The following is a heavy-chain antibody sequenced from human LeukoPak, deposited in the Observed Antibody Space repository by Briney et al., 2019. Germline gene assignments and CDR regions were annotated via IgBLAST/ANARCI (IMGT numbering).Heavy chain of an antibody. J-gene: IGHJ4*02. CDR1: GFTFSSYG. V-gene: IGHV3-23*01. D-gene: IGHD6-19*01. CDR2: ITGSGSHT. CDR3: AKPGYVTSGWFDF. Sequence: QAGGSLRLSCAASGFTFSSYGMSWVRQAPGKGLEWVSTITGSGSHTYYADSVKGRFTISRDNSKNTLYLQMNSLRAEDTAIYYCAKPGYVTSGWFDFWGQGTLVTASS.